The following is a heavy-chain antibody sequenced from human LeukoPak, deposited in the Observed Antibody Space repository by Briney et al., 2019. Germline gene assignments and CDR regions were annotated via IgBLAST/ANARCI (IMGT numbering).Heavy chain of an antibody. J-gene: IGHJ4*01. Sequence: ASVKVSCKASGYTFTSYGISWVRQAPGQGLEWMGWISAYNGNTNYAQKLQGRVTMTTDTSTSTAYMELRSLRSDDTAVYYCARSRADILEWYKTYYFDYWGRNPGHRLL. V-gene: IGHV1-18*01. CDR2: ISAYNGNT. CDR1: GYTFTSYG. D-gene: IGHD3-3*01. CDR3: ARSRADILEWYKTYYFDY.